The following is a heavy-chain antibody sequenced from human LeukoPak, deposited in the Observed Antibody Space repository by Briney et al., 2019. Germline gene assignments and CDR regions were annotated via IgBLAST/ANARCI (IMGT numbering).Heavy chain of an antibody. CDR1: GGTFSSYA. CDR3: ARSGAFDI. J-gene: IGHJ3*02. CDR2: INAGNGNT. Sequence: ASVKVSCKASGGTFSSYAISWVRQAPGQRLEWMGWINAGNGNTKYSQKFQGRVTMTRNTSISTAYMELSSLRSEDTAVYYCARSGAFDIWGQGTMVTVSS. V-gene: IGHV1-8*02.